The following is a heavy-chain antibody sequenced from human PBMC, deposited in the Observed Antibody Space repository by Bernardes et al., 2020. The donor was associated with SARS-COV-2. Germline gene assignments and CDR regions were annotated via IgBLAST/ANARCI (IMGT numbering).Heavy chain of an antibody. Sequence: ASVKVSCKASGYTFTSYGINWVRQAPAQGLEWMGWISAYNGNTNYAQKLQGRVTITTDTSTSTAYMELRSLRSDDTAVYYCARGGWYYGSGSSTYYYYGMDVWGQGTTVTVSS. CDR1: GYTFTSYG. V-gene: IGHV1-18*04. D-gene: IGHD3-10*01. CDR3: ARGGWYYGSGSSTYYYYGMDV. CDR2: ISAYNGNT. J-gene: IGHJ6*02.